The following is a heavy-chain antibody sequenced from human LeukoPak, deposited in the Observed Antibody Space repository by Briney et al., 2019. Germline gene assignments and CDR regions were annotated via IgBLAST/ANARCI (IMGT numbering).Heavy chain of an antibody. CDR3: ARDKNRPD. CDR2: LYSGGNT. V-gene: IGHV3-53*01. Sequence: HPGGSLRLSCVASGFTVSTNYMSWVRQAPGKGLEWVSVLYSGGNTYYADSVQGRFTISRDSSKNTLYLQMNSLRAEDTAVYYCARDKNRPDWGQGALVTVSS. CDR1: GFTVSTNY. J-gene: IGHJ4*02. D-gene: IGHD1-14*01.